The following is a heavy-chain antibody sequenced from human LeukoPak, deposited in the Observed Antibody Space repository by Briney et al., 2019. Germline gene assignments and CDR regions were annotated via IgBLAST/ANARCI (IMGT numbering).Heavy chain of an antibody. V-gene: IGHV5-51*01. CDR1: GYSFTSYW. CDR2: IYPGDSDT. Sequence: GESLKISCKGSGYSFTSYWIGWVCQMPGKGLEWMGIIYPGDSDTRYSPSFQGQVTISADKSISTAYLQWSSLKASDTAMYYCARHRYCSSTSCLPDYWGQGTLVTVSS. D-gene: IGHD2-2*01. CDR3: ARHRYCSSTSCLPDY. J-gene: IGHJ4*02.